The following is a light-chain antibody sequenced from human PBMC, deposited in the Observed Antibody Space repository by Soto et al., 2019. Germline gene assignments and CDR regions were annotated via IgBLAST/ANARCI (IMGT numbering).Light chain of an antibody. CDR3: QHYNNWTPET. J-gene: IGKJ2*01. CDR1: KSVSSN. Sequence: EVVMTQSPATLSVSPGESATLSCRASKSVSSNLVWYQQKPGQAPRLLLYGASNRATGIPARFSCSWSGKELTIPINSLQDEAYAVYYWQHYNNWTPETFGQGTKLEIK. CDR2: GAS. V-gene: IGKV3-15*01.